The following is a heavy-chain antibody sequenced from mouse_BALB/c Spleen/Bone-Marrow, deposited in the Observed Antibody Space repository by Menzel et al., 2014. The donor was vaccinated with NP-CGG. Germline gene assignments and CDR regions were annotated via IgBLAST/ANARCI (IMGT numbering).Heavy chain of an antibody. V-gene: IGHV2-9*02. D-gene: IGHD1-2*01. Sequence: VQLQQSGPGLVAPSQSLSITCTVSGFSLTSYGVHWVRPPPGKGLEWLGVIWAGGSTNYNTALMSRLSISKDNSKSQVFLKMNSLQTDDTAMYYCARGPLLWLRGYFDYWGQGTTLTVSS. J-gene: IGHJ2*01. CDR1: GFSLTSYG. CDR2: IWAGGST. CDR3: ARGPLLWLRGYFDY.